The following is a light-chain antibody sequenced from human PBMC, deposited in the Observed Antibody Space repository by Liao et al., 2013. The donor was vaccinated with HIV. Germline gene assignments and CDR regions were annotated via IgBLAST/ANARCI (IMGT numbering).Light chain of an antibody. V-gene: IGLV3-1*01. CDR3: QAWDSSTAVV. Sequence: SYELTQPPSVSVSPGQTASITCSGDKLGHKYACWYQQRPGQSPVLVIYQDTKRPSGIPERFSGSYSGNTATLTISGTQAMDEADYYCQAWDSSTAVVFGGGTKLTVL. CDR1: KLGHKY. J-gene: IGLJ2*01. CDR2: QDT.